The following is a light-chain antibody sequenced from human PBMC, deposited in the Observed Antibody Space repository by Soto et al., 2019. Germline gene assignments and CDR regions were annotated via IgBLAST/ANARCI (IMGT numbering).Light chain of an antibody. CDR2: KND. CDR1: SSNIGRNY. CDR3: ATWDANLRGWV. J-gene: IGLJ3*02. V-gene: IGLV1-47*01. Sequence: QSVLSQPPSASGTPGQRITISCSGSSSNIGRNYVYWYQQLPGTAPKLFIFKNDQRPSGVPDRFSGSKSGTSASLAISGLRPEDEADYYCATWDANLRGWVFGGGTKLTVL.